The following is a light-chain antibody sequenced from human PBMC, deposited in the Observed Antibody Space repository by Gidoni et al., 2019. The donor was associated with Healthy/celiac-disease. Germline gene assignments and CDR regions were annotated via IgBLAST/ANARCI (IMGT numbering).Light chain of an antibody. J-gene: IGKJ2*01. CDR2: AAS. CDR1: QSISSY. Sequence: DIQMTPSPSSLSASVGDRVTITCPASQSISSYFNWYQQKPGKAPKLLIYAASSLPSGVPSRFSCSGSGTDFTLTISSLQPEDFATYYCQQSYSTPYTFGQGTKLEIK. CDR3: QQSYSTPYT. V-gene: IGKV1-39*01.